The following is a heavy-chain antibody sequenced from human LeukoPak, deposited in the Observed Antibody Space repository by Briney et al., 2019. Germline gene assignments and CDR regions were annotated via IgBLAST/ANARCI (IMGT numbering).Heavy chain of an antibody. CDR1: GFTFSSYS. CDR3: ARDDGDYPWDY. D-gene: IGHD4-17*01. Sequence: GGSLRLSCAASGFTFSSYSMNWVRQAPGKGLEWVSSISSSSSYIYYADSVKGRFTISRDSAKNSLYLQMNSLRAEDTAVYYCARDDGDYPWDYWGQGTLVTVSS. V-gene: IGHV3-21*01. J-gene: IGHJ4*02. CDR2: ISSSSSYI.